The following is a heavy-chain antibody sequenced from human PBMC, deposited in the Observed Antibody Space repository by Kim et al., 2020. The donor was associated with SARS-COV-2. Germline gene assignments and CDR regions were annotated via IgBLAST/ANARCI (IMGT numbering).Heavy chain of an antibody. J-gene: IGHJ6*02. V-gene: IGHV3-48*04. D-gene: IGHD7-27*01. CDR3: ARDLPALGGISCMDV. CDR1: GFNFKIHN. Sequence: GGSLRLSCTASGFNFKIHNMNWVRQAPGKGLEWISYISTTSSTIFYADSVKGRFTISRDNTKNSLYLQMNSLRAEDTSVYFCARDLPALGGISCMDVWG. CDR2: ISTTSSTI.